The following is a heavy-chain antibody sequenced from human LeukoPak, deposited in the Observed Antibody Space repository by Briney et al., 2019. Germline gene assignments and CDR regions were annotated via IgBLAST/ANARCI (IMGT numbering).Heavy chain of an antibody. CDR2: ISYDGSMK. V-gene: IGHV3-30*03. J-gene: IGHJ4*02. CDR1: GFTFSNYG. Sequence: GRSLRLSCAASGFTFSNYGMHWVRQAPGKGLEWVAVISYDGSMKYYADSVKGRFTISRDNSKNTLFLQMNSLRAEDTAVYYCARGGAQWELLIDYWGQGTLVTVSS. CDR3: ARGGAQWELLIDY. D-gene: IGHD1-26*01.